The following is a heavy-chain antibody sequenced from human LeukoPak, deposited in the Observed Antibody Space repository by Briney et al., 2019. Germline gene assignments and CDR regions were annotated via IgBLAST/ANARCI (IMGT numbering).Heavy chain of an antibody. CDR2: ISAYNGNT. CDR1: GYTFTSYG. D-gene: IGHD2-2*01. J-gene: IGHJ4*02. V-gene: IGHV1-18*01. Sequence: ASVKVSCKASGYTFTSYGISWVRQAPGQGLEWMGWISAYNGNTNYAQKLQGRVTMTTDTSTSTAYMELRSLRSDDTAVYYCASDELVVVPAAPDYWGQGTLVTVSS. CDR3: ASDELVVVPAAPDY.